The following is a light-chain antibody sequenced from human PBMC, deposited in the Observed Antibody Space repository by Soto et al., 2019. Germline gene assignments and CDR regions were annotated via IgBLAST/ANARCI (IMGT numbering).Light chain of an antibody. Sequence: DIQMTQSPSTLCGSVGDRVTISCRASQSISSHLNWYQQKPGKAPKLLMYTASNLQSGAPPRSSGSGSGTDFTLTISSLQPEDFATYYCQQSYSTPISXGQGTRLEI. CDR2: TAS. CDR1: QSISSH. V-gene: IGKV1-39*01. J-gene: IGKJ5*01. CDR3: QQSYSTPIS.